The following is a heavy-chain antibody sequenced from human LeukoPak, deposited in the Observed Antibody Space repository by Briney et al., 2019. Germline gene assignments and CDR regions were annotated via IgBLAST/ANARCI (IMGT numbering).Heavy chain of an antibody. CDR2: IYHSGST. D-gene: IGHD6-19*01. CDR3: ARAIPSSVAGIDY. CDR1: GFTFSSYG. V-gene: IGHV4-38-2*01. J-gene: IGHJ4*02. Sequence: GSLTLSCAASGFTFSSYGMSWVRQAPGKGLEWIGSIYHSGSTYYNPSLKSRVTISVDTSKNQFSLKLSSVTAADTAVYYCARAIPSSVAGIDYWGQGTLVTVSS.